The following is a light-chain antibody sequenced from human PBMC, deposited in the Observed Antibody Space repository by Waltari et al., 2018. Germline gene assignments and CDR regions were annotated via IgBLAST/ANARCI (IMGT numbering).Light chain of an antibody. J-gene: IGLJ2*01. V-gene: IGLV2-18*01. CDR1: SSDVDNYNR. CDR3: TLHTTTTTV. CDR2: EVS. Sequence: QSALTQPPSVSGSPGQSVTISCTGTSSDVDNYNRVSWYQQPPGTAPKLIIYEVSNRPSGVPDRVSGSKSGDMASLTISGLQAEDEADYYCTLHTTTTTVFGGGTKVTVL.